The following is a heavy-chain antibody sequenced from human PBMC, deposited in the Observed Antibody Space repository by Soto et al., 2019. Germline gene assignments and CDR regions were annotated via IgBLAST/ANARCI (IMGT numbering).Heavy chain of an antibody. CDR2: IRQDGSDK. J-gene: IGHJ4*02. V-gene: IGHV3-7*02. Sequence: EVQLVESGGGLVQPGGSLRLSCAASGFTFSSYWMSWVRQAPGKVLEWVANIRQDGSDKYYVDSVKGRFTISRDNAKNSLYLQMNSLRAEDTAIYYCASPQQWLGKRGVFDYWRQGTLVTVSS. D-gene: IGHD6-19*01. CDR3: ASPQQWLGKRGVFDY. CDR1: GFTFSSYW.